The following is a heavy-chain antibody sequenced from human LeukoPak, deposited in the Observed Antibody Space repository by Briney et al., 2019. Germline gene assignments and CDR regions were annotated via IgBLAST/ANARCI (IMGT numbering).Heavy chain of an antibody. CDR3: AKGAITMIVVVNYFDY. D-gene: IGHD3-22*01. J-gene: IGHJ4*02. CDR1: GFTFSSCA. CDR2: ISGSGGST. V-gene: IGHV3-23*01. Sequence: PGGSLRLSCAASGFTFSSCAMSWVRQAPGKGLEWVSVISGSGGSTYYADSVKGRFTISRDNLKNTLYLQMNRLRAEDTAVYYCAKGAITMIVVVNYFDYWGQGTLVTVSS.